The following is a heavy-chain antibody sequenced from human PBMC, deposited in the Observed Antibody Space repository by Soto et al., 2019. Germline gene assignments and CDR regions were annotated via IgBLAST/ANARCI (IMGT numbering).Heavy chain of an antibody. D-gene: IGHD5-18*01. J-gene: IGHJ4*02. CDR3: ARGSGREYSYGYYFDY. V-gene: IGHV1-69*06. Sequence: SVKVSCKASGGTFSSYAISWVRQAPGQGLEWTGGIIPIFGTANYAQKFQGRVTITADKSTSTAYMELSSLRSEDTAVYYCARGSGREYSYGYYFDYWGQGTLVTVSS. CDR1: GGTFSSYA. CDR2: IIPIFGTA.